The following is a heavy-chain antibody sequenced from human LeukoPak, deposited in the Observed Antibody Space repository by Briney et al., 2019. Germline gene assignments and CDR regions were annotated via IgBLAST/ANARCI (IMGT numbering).Heavy chain of an antibody. J-gene: IGHJ6*03. D-gene: IGHD3-10*01. Sequence: GESLKISCKASGYSFSSYWIGWVRQMPGKGLEWMGIIYPGDSNTKYSPSFQGQVTISADKSISTAYLQWSSLKASDTAMYFCARHISGSYYYYMDVWAKGPQSPSP. V-gene: IGHV5-51*01. CDR3: ARHISGSYYYYMDV. CDR2: IYPGDSNT. CDR1: GYSFSSYW.